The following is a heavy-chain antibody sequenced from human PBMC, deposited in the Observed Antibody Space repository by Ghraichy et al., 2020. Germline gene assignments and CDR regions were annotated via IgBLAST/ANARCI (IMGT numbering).Heavy chain of an antibody. J-gene: IGHJ4*02. CDR3: AKGGGSTFRHFDR. Sequence: GRSLRLSCAASGFTFSDYAMSWVRQAPGKGLDWVSSLRVIGGATYYADSVKGRFTISRDNSKSTLYLQLHSLRVEDTAVYYCAKGGGSTFRHFDRWGQGTLVTVSS. CDR1: GFTFSDYA. CDR2: LRVIGGAT. D-gene: IGHD3-16*01. V-gene: IGHV3-23*01.